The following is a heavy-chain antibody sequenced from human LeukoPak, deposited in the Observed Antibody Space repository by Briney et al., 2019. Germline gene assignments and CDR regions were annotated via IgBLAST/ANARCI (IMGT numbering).Heavy chain of an antibody. D-gene: IGHD4-17*01. CDR2: ISSSSTI. J-gene: IGHJ4*02. V-gene: IGHV3-48*01. Sequence: GGSLRLSCAASGFTFSSYSMNWVRQAPGKGLEWVSYISSSSTIYYADSVKGRFTISRDNAKNSLYLQMNSLRAEDTAVYYCARSTVTTGDYWGQGTLVTVSP. CDR3: ARSTVTTGDY. CDR1: GFTFSSYS.